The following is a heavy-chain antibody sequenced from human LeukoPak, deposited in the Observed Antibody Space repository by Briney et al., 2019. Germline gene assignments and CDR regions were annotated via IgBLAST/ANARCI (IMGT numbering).Heavy chain of an antibody. J-gene: IGHJ3*02. CDR1: GFTVSSNY. CDR3: TRDGLGTYDAFDI. Sequence: GGSLRLSCAASGFTVSSNYMSWVRQAPGKGLEWVSVIYSGGSTYYADSVKGRFTISRDNSKNTLYLQMNSLRAEDTAVYYCTRDGLGTYDAFDIWGQGTMVTVSS. V-gene: IGHV3-66*02. CDR2: IYSGGST. D-gene: IGHD3/OR15-3a*01.